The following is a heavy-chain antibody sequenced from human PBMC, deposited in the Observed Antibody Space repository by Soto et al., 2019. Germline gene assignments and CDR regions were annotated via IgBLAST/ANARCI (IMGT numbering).Heavy chain of an antibody. J-gene: IGHJ6*02. D-gene: IGHD5-12*01. CDR2: ISYDGSNK. V-gene: IGHV3-30-3*01. CDR1: GFTFSSYA. Sequence: QVQLVESGGGVVQPGRSLRLSCAASGFTFSSYAMHWVRQAPGKGLEWVAVISYDGSNKYYADSVKGRFTISRDNSKNXLYRQMNSLRAEDTAVYYCARDSIDGYNPLDGMDVWGQGTTVTVSS. CDR3: ARDSIDGYNPLDGMDV.